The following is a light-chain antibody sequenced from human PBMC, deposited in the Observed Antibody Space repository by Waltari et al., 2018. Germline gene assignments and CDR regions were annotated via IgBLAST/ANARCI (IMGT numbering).Light chain of an antibody. CDR1: RSVLYSSNNKNY. J-gene: IGKJ1*01. CDR2: WAS. V-gene: IGKV4-1*01. CDR3: QQYYSIPWT. Sequence: DIVMTQSPDSLAVSLCERATINCKSSRSVLYSSNNKNYLAWYQQKPGQPPKLLVYWASTRESGVPDRISGSGSGTDFTLTISSLQAEDVAVYYCQQYYSIPWTFGQGTKVEIK.